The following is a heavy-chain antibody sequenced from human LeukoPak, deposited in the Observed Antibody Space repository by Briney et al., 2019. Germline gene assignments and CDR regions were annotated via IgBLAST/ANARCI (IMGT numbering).Heavy chain of an antibody. V-gene: IGHV4-34*01. D-gene: IGHD2-2*01. Sequence: PSETLSLTCAVYGGSFSGYYWSWIRQPPGKGLEWIGEINHSGSTNYNPSLKSRVTMSVDTSKNQFSLKLSSVTAADTAVYYCARDSQYQLPGYFDYWGQGTLVTVSS. CDR2: INHSGST. CDR3: ARDSQYQLPGYFDY. CDR1: GGSFSGYY. J-gene: IGHJ4*02.